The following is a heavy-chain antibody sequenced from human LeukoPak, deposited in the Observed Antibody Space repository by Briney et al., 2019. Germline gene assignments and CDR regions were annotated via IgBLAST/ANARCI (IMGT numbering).Heavy chain of an antibody. V-gene: IGHV3-53*01. D-gene: IGHD4-17*01. CDR2: IYSGGST. Sequence: PGRSLRLSCAASGFTVSSNYMSWVRQAPGKGLEWVSVIYSGGSTYYADSVKGRSTISRDNSKNTLYLQMNSLRAEDTAVYYCARGSPEILRSYYYYYMDVWGKGTTVTVSS. CDR3: ARGSPEILRSYYYYYMDV. CDR1: GFTVSSNY. J-gene: IGHJ6*03.